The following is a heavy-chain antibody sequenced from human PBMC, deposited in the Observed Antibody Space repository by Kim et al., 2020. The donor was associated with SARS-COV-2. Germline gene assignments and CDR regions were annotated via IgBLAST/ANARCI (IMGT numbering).Heavy chain of an antibody. CDR3: ARSGQELLWFGEPFDY. V-gene: IGHV3-30*07. D-gene: IGHD3-10*01. Sequence: SVKGRFTISRDNSKNTLYLQMNSLRAEDTAVYYCARSGQELLWFGEPFDYWGQGTLVTVSS. J-gene: IGHJ4*02.